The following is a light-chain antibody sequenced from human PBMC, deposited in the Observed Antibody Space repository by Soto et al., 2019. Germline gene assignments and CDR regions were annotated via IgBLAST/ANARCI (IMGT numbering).Light chain of an antibody. V-gene: IGKV1-39*01. CDR2: LAS. J-gene: IGKJ1*01. Sequence: DIQITHSPSSLSASVLYRVTITCRASQSISNYLNWYQQRPGKAPKLLIYLASSLSSGVPSKFSGSGSGTDFTLTISVLQPEDSATYYCQQTYKTPLTFGQGTKVDIK. CDR3: QQTYKTPLT. CDR1: QSISNY.